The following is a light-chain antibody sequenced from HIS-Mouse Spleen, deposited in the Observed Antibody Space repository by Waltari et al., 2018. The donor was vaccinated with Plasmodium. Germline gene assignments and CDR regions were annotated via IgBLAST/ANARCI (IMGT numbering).Light chain of an antibody. Sequence: QSVLTQPPSVSAAPGQQVTISCSGRSSNIGNNIFICSQQIPGTAPKLLIYDNKKRPAGIPDRFSGSKSGTSATLGITGLQTGDEADYYCGTWDSSLSAGVVFGGGTKLTVL. V-gene: IGLV1-51*01. CDR1: SSNIGNNI. J-gene: IGLJ2*01. CDR2: DNK. CDR3: GTWDSSLSAGVV.